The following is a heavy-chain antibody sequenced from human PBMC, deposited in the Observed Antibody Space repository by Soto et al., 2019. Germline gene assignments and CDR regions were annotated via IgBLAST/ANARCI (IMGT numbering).Heavy chain of an antibody. J-gene: IGHJ4*02. CDR3: VRLLWGGDTCYPPAFDY. Sequence: QVQLVQSGAEVKKPGASVKVSCKASGYTFVNYAFTWVRQAPGQGLEWMGWTSAYNGDTKYAQKFQGRVTMTTDTSTGTAYMELRSLRSDDTAVYFCVRLLWGGDTCYPPAFDYWGQGTLVTVSS. CDR1: GYTFVNYA. D-gene: IGHD2-15*01. CDR2: TSAYNGDT. V-gene: IGHV1-18*01.